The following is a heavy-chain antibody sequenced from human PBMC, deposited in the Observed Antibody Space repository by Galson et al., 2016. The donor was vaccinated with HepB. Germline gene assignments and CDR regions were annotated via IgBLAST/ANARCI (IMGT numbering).Heavy chain of an antibody. CDR2: IKEDGSGE. CDR1: GFTFSDYW. Sequence: SLRLSCAASGFTFSDYWMAWVRQAPGKGLEWVASIKEDGSGEYYVDSVRGRFTISRDNAKKSLYLQMTSLRAEDAAIYYCARKKYISSSSGVDYWGQGTLVTVSS. V-gene: IGHV3-7*05. D-gene: IGHD6-6*01. J-gene: IGHJ4*02. CDR3: ARKKYISSSSGVDY.